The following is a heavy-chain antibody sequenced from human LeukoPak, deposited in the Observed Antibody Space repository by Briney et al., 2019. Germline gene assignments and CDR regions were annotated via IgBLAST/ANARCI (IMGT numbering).Heavy chain of an antibody. Sequence: SETLSLTCTVSGGSISSYYWSWIRQPPGKGLEWIGYIYYSGSTNYNPSLKSRVTISVDTSKNQFSLKLSSVTAADTAVYYCARDGLYYDSSGLLLWGQGTLGTVSS. CDR2: IYYSGST. CDR3: ARDGLYYDSSGLLL. J-gene: IGHJ4*02. V-gene: IGHV4-59*01. CDR1: GGSISSYY. D-gene: IGHD3-22*01.